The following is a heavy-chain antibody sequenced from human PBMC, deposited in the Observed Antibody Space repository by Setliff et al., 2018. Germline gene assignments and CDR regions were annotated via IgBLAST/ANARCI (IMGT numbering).Heavy chain of an antibody. D-gene: IGHD3-9*01. V-gene: IGHV3-48*04. CDR2: ISSSGSTI. CDR3: ARDSVLRYFDWLLYTPDAFDI. CDR1: GFTFSSYA. J-gene: IGHJ3*02. Sequence: GSLRLSCAASGFTFSSYAMSWVRQAPGKGLEWVSYISSSGSTIYYADSVKGRFTISRDNAKNSLYLQMNSLRAEDTAVYYCARDSVLRYFDWLLYTPDAFDIWGQGTMVTVSS.